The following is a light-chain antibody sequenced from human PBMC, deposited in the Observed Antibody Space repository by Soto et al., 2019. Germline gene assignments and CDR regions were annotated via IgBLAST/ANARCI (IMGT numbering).Light chain of an antibody. V-gene: IGKV3-15*01. CDR2: GAS. CDR3: QQYHIWWT. Sequence: EIVMTQSPATLSVSPGKKATLSCRASQSVSSHLAWYKQKPGQAPRLLISGASTRATGIPARFSGSGSGTEFTLTISSLQSEDFAVYYCQQYHIWWTFGQGTKVDIK. J-gene: IGKJ1*01. CDR1: QSVSSH.